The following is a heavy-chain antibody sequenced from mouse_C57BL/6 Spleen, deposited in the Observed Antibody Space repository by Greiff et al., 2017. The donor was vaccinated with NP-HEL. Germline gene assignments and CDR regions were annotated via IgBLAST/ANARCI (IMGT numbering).Heavy chain of an antibody. J-gene: IGHJ2*01. CDR2: IYPGGGYT. CDR1: GYTFTNYW. D-gene: IGHD2-4*01. CDR3: ARSGLIYYDYYYFDY. Sequence: QVQLKQSGAELVRPGTSVKMSCKASGYTFTNYWIGWAKQRPGHGLEWIGDIYPGGGYTNYNEKFKGKATLTADKSSSTAYMQFSSLTSEDSAIYYCARSGLIYYDYYYFDYWGQGTTLTVSS. V-gene: IGHV1-63*01.